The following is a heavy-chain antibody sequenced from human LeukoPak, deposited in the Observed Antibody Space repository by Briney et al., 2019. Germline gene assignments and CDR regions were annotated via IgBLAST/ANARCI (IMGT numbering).Heavy chain of an antibody. CDR3: ARSSMVVTAMSYFDY. Sequence: GGSLRLSCAASGFTVSSNYVSWVRQAPGKGLEWVAVIWYDGSNKYYADSVKGRFTISRDNSKNTLYLQMNSLRAEDTAVYYCARSSMVVTAMSYFDYWGQGTLVTVSS. CDR2: IWYDGSNK. CDR1: GFTVSSNY. D-gene: IGHD2-21*02. V-gene: IGHV3-33*08. J-gene: IGHJ4*02.